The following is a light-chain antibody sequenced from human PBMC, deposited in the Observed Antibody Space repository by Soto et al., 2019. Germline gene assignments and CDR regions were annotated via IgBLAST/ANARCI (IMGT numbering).Light chain of an antibody. Sequence: EIVLTQSPATLSLSPGERATVSCRASQTVSTHLAWYQQKPGQAPRLLIYDASNRATDIPARFSGSGSGTDFTLTISSVEPEDFGVYYCQQRTYWPLTFGGGTKVEIK. CDR1: QTVSTH. J-gene: IGKJ4*01. CDR2: DAS. V-gene: IGKV3-11*01. CDR3: QQRTYWPLT.